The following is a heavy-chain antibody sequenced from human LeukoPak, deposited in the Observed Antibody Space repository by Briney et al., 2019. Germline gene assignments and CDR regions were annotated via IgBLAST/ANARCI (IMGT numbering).Heavy chain of an antibody. J-gene: IGHJ4*02. D-gene: IGHD6-13*01. CDR1: RGSITSRSYY. Sequence: SETLSLTCTVSRGSITSRSYYWAWLRQPPGKGLEWIGSIYDSGTTYYNPSLESRVTISVDTSKNQFSLSLRSVTAADTALYYCARRIAAAVYYFDYWGQGTRVTVSS. CDR2: IYDSGTT. V-gene: IGHV4-39*01. CDR3: ARRIAAAVYYFDY.